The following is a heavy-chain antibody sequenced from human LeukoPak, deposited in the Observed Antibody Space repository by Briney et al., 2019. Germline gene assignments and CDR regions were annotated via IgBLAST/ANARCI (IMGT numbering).Heavy chain of an antibody. Sequence: PSETLSLTCTVSGGSISSSSYYWGWIRQPPGKGLEWIGSIYYSGSTYYNPSLKSRVTISVDTSKNQFSLKLSSVTTAGTAVYYCATQLVVVIGYYFDYWGQGTLVTVSS. CDR1: GGSISSSSYY. J-gene: IGHJ4*02. CDR3: ATQLVVVIGYYFDY. V-gene: IGHV4-39*01. D-gene: IGHD3-22*01. CDR2: IYYSGST.